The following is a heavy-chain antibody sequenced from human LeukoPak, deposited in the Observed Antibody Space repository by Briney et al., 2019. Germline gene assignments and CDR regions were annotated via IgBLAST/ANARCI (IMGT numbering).Heavy chain of an antibody. CDR3: ARSSIAARQGYYYYMDV. J-gene: IGHJ6*03. CDR1: GFTFSSFG. D-gene: IGHD6-6*01. Sequence: GGSLRLSCAASGFTFSSFGMNWVRQAPWKGLQWLSYISSSSSTIYYADSVKGRFTISRDNAKNSLYLQMSSLRAEDTAVYYCARSSIAARQGYYYYMDVWGKGTTVTVSS. CDR2: ISSSSSTI. V-gene: IGHV3-48*01.